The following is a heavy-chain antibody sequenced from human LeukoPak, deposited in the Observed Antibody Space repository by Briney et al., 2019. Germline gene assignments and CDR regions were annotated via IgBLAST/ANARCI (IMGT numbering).Heavy chain of an antibody. CDR3: AKVNRVGDCSGGSCYSVSDYYYGMDV. J-gene: IGHJ6*02. Sequence: GGSLRLSCAASGFTFSSSAMSWVRQAPGKGLEWVSAISNNGGYTYYADSVQGRFTISRDNSKSTLCLQMNSLRAEDTAVYYCAKVNRVGDCSGGSCYSVSDYYYGMDVWGQGTTVTVSS. CDR2: ISNNGGYT. V-gene: IGHV3-23*01. D-gene: IGHD2-15*01. CDR1: GFTFSSSA.